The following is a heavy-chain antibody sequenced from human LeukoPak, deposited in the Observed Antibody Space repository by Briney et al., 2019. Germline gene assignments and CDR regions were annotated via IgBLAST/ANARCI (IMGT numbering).Heavy chain of an antibody. J-gene: IGHJ3*02. V-gene: IGHV4-39*07. Sequence: SETLSLTCTVSGGSISSSSYYWGWIRQPPGKGLEWIGSIYYSGSTYYNPSLKSRVTISVDTSKNQFSLKLSSVTAADTAVYFCARGPYSYDSSGAFDIWGQGTMVTVSS. D-gene: IGHD3-22*01. CDR3: ARGPYSYDSSGAFDI. CDR1: GGSISSSSYY. CDR2: IYYSGST.